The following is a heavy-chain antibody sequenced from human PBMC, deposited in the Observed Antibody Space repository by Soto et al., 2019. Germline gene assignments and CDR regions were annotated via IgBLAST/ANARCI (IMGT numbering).Heavy chain of an antibody. CDR2: INHSGGT. CDR1: GGSFSGYY. CDR3: ARGRHYYGSGSYYRGGFDP. D-gene: IGHD3-10*01. Sequence: QVQLQQWGAGLLKPSETLSLTCAVYGGSFSGYYWSWIRQPPGKGLEWIGEINHSGGTNYNPSLKSRVTISVDTSKNQFSLKLSSVTAADTAVYYCARGRHYYGSGSYYRGGFDPWGQGTLVTVSS. J-gene: IGHJ5*02. V-gene: IGHV4-34*01.